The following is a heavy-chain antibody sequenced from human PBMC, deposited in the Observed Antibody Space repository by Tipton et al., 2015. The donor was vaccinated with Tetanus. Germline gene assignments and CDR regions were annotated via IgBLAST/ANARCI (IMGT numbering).Heavy chain of an antibody. D-gene: IGHD6-6*01. Sequence: VQLVQSGAEVKKPGESLKISCKGSGYTFTRYWIGWVRQRPGKGLEWMGIIFPGGSGVRYSPTFEGQVTISADKSTSTAYLQWDRLKVSDTAIYYCARHGWCTSYSWFDPWGQGTPVTVSS. CDR3: ARHGWCTSYSWFDP. CDR1: GYTFTRYW. CDR2: IFPGGSGV. J-gene: IGHJ5*02. V-gene: IGHV5-51*01.